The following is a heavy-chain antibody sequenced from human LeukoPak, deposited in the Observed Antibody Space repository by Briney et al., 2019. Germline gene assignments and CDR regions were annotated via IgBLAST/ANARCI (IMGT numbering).Heavy chain of an antibody. J-gene: IGHJ3*02. D-gene: IGHD1-26*01. V-gene: IGHV3-21*01. Sequence: GGSLRLSCAASGFTFSSYSMNWVRQAPGKGLEWVSSISSSSSYIYYADSVKGRFTISRDNSKNTLYLQMNSLRAEDTAVYYCAKDFRGATYWADAFDIWGQGTMVTVSS. CDR3: AKDFRGATYWADAFDI. CDR1: GFTFSSYS. CDR2: ISSSSSYI.